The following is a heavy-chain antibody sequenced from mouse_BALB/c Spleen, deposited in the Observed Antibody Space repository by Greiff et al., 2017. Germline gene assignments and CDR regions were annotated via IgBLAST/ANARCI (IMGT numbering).Heavy chain of an antibody. V-gene: IGHV14-1*02. J-gene: IGHJ4*01. CDR2: IDPENGNT. CDR1: GFNINDYY. D-gene: IGHD2-4*01. Sequence: VQLQQSGAELVRPGALVKLSCKASGFNINDYYMHWVKQRPEQGLEWIGWIDPENGNTIYDPKFQGKASITADTSSNTAYLQLSSLTSEDTAVYYCAIYYDLYYYAMDYWGQGTSVTVSS. CDR3: AIYYDLYYYAMDY.